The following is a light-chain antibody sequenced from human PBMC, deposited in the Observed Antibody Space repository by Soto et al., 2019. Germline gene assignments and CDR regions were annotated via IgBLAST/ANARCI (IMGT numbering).Light chain of an antibody. CDR1: QSVSSRH. CDR2: GAS. J-gene: IGKJ4*01. V-gene: IGKV3-20*01. Sequence: EIVLTQSPGTLSFSPGERAIFSCRASQSVSSRHLASYQKKPGQAPRLLISGASSRATGIPDRFSGRGSGTDFTLPITRLEPEDFAVYYCHQSVTSPVTFGGGTKVQIK. CDR3: HQSVTSPVT.